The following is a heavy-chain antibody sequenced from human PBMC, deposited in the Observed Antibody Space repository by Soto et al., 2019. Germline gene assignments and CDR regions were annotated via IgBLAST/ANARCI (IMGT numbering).Heavy chain of an antibody. D-gene: IGHD6-13*01. V-gene: IGHV2-26*04. Sequence: QVTVKESGPVLVKPTETLTLTCTVSGFSLSNAGLGVSWIRQPPGKALEWLAHIFSNDEKSYSTSLKSRLTTSTDTSKNQVVLTMTNMDPVDTASYYCASTYSTTWYWFDPWGRGPLVTVSS. CDR3: ASTYSTTWYWFDP. CDR2: IFSNDEK. J-gene: IGHJ5*02. CDR1: GFSLSNAGLG.